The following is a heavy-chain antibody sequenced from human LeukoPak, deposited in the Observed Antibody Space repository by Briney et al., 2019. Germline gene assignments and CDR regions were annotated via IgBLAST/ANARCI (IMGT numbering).Heavy chain of an antibody. J-gene: IGHJ4*02. Sequence: GRSLRLSCAASGFTFSSYGMHWVRQAPGKGLEWVAVISYDGSNKYYADSVKGRFTISRDNSKNTLYLQMNSLRAEDTAVYYCAKAIDSSGWYFDYWGQGTLVTVSS. V-gene: IGHV3-30*18. CDR2: ISYDGSNK. CDR3: AKAIDSSGWYFDY. CDR1: GFTFSSYG. D-gene: IGHD6-19*01.